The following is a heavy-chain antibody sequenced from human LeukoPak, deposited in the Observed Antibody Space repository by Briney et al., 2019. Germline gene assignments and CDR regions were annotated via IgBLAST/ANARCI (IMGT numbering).Heavy chain of an antibody. CDR1: GFTFRNHW. CDR2: INTDGSTT. D-gene: IGHD1-20*01. J-gene: IGHJ4*02. CDR3: ARSLIGIDDY. Sequence: GGSLRLSCAASGFTFRNHWMHWVRQAPGKGLVRVSRINTDGSTTTYADSVKGRFTVSRDNAKNTLYLQMNSLRAEDTAVYYCARSLIGIDDYWGQGSLVTVSS. V-gene: IGHV3-74*03.